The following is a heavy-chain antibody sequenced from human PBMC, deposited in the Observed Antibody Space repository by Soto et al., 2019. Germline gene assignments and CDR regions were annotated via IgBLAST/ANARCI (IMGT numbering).Heavy chain of an antibody. D-gene: IGHD2-8*01. CDR3: AKALIANNGVLEPFDM. V-gene: IGHV3-23*01. CDR2: LVGSGADK. J-gene: IGHJ3*02. CDR1: GINFNAYA. Sequence: EVQLLESGGGLVQPGGSLRLSCAASGINFNAYAMNWVRQAPGKGLQWVSGLVGSGADKNYADSVRGRFTVSRDNSKNTLYLQMNSLRDEDTAVYFCAKALIANNGVLEPFDMWGRGTKDTVSS.